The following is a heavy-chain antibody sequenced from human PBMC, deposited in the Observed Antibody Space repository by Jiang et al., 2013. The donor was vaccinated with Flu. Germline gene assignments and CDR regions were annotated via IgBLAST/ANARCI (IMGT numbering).Heavy chain of an antibody. CDR3: ARDPDRNKDFFDY. J-gene: IGHJ4*02. D-gene: IGHD2/OR15-2a*01. V-gene: IGHV1-2*02. CDR2: INPKSGNT. CDR1: GYTFTGYY. Sequence: SGAEVKEPGASVKVSCKASGYTFTGYYIHWVRQAPGQGLGQGLEYMGWINPKSGNTKFAQKFQGRVTMTRDTSISTAYMEVSSLRSDDTAIYYCARDPDRNKDFFDYWGQGTLVTVSS.